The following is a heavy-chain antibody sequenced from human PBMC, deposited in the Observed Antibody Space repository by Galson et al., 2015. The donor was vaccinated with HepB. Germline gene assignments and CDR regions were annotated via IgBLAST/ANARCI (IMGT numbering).Heavy chain of an antibody. CDR3: ARDGSGSSNWYYNWFDP. D-gene: IGHD1-26*01. CDR2: INPSGGST. V-gene: IGHV1-46*01. J-gene: IGHJ5*02. CDR1: GYTFTSYY. Sequence: SVKVSCKASGYTFTSYYMHWVRQAPGQGLEWMGIINPSGGSTSYAQKFQGRVTMTRDTSTSTVYMELSSLRSEDTAVYYCARDGSGSSNWYYNWFDPWGQGTLVTVSS.